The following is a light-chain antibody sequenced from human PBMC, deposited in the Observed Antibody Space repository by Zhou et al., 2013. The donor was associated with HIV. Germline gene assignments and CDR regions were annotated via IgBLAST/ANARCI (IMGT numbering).Light chain of an antibody. Sequence: DTQLTQSPSSLSASVGDRVTITCRASQGISNSLAWYQQKPGKAPKLLLYAASRLESGVPSRFSGSGSGTDFSLTISGLQPNDSATFHCQQYHSDPWTFGQGTRLEIK. CDR2: AAS. CDR1: QGISNS. J-gene: IGKJ1*01. V-gene: IGKV1-NL1*01. CDR3: QQYHSDPWT.